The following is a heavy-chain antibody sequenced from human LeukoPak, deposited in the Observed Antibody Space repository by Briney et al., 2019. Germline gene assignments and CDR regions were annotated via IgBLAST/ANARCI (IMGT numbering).Heavy chain of an antibody. CDR1: GGTFSSYA. V-gene: IGHV1-69*13. CDR2: IIHIFGTA. CDR3: ARDQFLYCSSTSCYFDY. Sequence: SVKVSCKASGGTFSSYAISWVRQAPGQGLEWMGGIIHIFGTANYAQKLQGRVTITADESTSTAYMELSSLRSEDTAVYYCARDQFLYCSSTSCYFDYWGQGTLVTLSS. D-gene: IGHD2-2*01. J-gene: IGHJ4*02.